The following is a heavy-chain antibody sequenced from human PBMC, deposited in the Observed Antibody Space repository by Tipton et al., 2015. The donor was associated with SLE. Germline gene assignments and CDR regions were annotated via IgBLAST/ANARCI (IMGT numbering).Heavy chain of an antibody. Sequence: TLSLTCTVSGDSISGSDYFWGWIRQPPGKGLEWIGNIYFSGYTSYNPSLKSRVTISVDTSRNQFSLRLSSVTAADTAVYYCARGRGGRRYWYFDLWGRGTLVTVSS. CDR3: ARGRGGRRYWYFDL. CDR1: GDSISGSDYF. D-gene: IGHD1-26*01. V-gene: IGHV4-39*01. CDR2: IYFSGYT. J-gene: IGHJ2*01.